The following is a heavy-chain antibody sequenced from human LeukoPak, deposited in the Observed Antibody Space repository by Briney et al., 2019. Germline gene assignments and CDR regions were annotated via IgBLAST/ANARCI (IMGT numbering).Heavy chain of an antibody. Sequence: MTGGSLRLSCAASGFTFSSYSMNWVRQAPGKGLEWVSSISSSSSYIYYADSVKGRFTISRDNAKNSLYLQMNSLRAEDTAVYYCARVAPPDADLGSSSWYDRDAFDIWGQGTMVTVSS. J-gene: IGHJ3*02. CDR1: GFTFSSYS. D-gene: IGHD6-13*01. CDR2: ISSSSSYI. V-gene: IGHV3-21*01. CDR3: ARVAPPDADLGSSSWYDRDAFDI.